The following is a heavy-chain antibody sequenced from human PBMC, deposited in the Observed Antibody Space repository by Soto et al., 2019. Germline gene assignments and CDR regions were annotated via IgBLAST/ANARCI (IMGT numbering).Heavy chain of an antibody. CDR2: IFYSGRSGST. V-gene: IGHV4-59*01. CDR3: AKTALGWLDP. Sequence: SETLSLTCSVSGGSINSYYWSWIRQPPGKGLEWIGYIFYSGRSGSTNYNPSLKSRVTISVDTSKNQFSLKVSSVTAADTAVYYCAKTALGWLDPWGQGTLVTVSS. J-gene: IGHJ5*02. D-gene: IGHD2-21*02. CDR1: GGSINSYY.